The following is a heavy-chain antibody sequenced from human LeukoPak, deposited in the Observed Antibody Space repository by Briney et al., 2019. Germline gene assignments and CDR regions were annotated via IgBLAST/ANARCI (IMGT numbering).Heavy chain of an antibody. CDR3: ARVGWELLNLHFDP. J-gene: IGHJ5*02. CDR2: IKKDGSQK. CDR1: GFTFSASW. V-gene: IGHV3-7*03. Sequence: GGSLRFSCVGSGFTFSASWMSWVRQAPGKGPEWVASIKKDGSQKYYVDSVKGRFIISRDNAQNSLYLQMSSLRVEDTAMYSCARVGWELLNLHFDPWGQGTLVTVSS. D-gene: IGHD1-26*01.